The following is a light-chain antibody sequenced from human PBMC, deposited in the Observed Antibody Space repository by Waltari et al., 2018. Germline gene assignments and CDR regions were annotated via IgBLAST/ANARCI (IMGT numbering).Light chain of an antibody. CDR2: QDD. V-gene: IGLV3-1*01. Sequence: SYELTQPPSMSVSPGQTTSITCSGDKLGAKYACWYQQKPGQSPVVVIYQDDKRPSGIPERFSGSNSGNTATLTISGTQAMDEADYYCQAWDSSIAVFGGGTKLTVL. J-gene: IGLJ2*01. CDR1: KLGAKY. CDR3: QAWDSSIAV.